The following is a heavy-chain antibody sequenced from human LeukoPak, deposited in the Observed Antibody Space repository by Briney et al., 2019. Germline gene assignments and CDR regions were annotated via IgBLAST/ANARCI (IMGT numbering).Heavy chain of an antibody. D-gene: IGHD1-26*01. CDR3: AKDPYSGSYLEFGY. Sequence: GGSLRLSCAASGFTFSSYWMSWVRQAPGKGLEWVTFIQYDGSDKYYADSVKGRFSISRDNSKNTLYLQMNSLRAEDTAVYFCAKDPYSGSYLEFGYWGQGTLVTVSS. CDR2: IQYDGSDK. CDR1: GFTFSSYW. V-gene: IGHV3-30*02. J-gene: IGHJ4*02.